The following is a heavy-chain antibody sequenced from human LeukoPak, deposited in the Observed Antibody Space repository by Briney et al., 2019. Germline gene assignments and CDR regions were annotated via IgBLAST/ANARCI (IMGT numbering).Heavy chain of an antibody. CDR3: ASPTLDITRIYYFDY. CDR2: IYYSGST. J-gene: IGHJ4*02. V-gene: IGHV4-39*01. D-gene: IGHD2-2*03. CDR1: GGSISSSSYY. Sequence: SETLSLTCTVSGGSISSSSYYWGWIRQPPGKGLEWIGSIYYSGSTYYNPSLKSRVTIPVDTSKNQFSLKLSSVTAADTAVYYCASPTLDITRIYYFDYWGQGTLVTVSS.